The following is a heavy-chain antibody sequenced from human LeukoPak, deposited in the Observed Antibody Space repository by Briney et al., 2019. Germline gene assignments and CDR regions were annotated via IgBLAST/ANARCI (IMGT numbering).Heavy chain of an antibody. CDR2: IIPIFGTA. CDR3: ASYSSGWFAY. V-gene: IGHV1-69*05. CDR1: GGTFSSYA. D-gene: IGHD6-19*01. J-gene: IGHJ5*01. Sequence: RASVKVSCKASGGTFSSYAISWVRQAPGQGLEWMGRIIPIFGTANYAQKFQGRVTITTDESTSTAYMELSSLRSEDTAVYYCASYSSGWFAYWGQGTLVTVSS.